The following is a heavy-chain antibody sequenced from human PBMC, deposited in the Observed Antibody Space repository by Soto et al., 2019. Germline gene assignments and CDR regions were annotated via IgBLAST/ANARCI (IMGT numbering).Heavy chain of an antibody. D-gene: IGHD3-16*01. CDR2: INDSGNT. Sequence: SETLSLTCAVSGGSFRGYFWSWIRQSPAKGLEWIGEINDSGNTHYNPSFKSRLTISVDTSTSQISLGLTSVTAADSAAYYCQGGDFWGQGTRVTVSS. J-gene: IGHJ4*02. V-gene: IGHV4-34*01. CDR1: GGSFRGYF. CDR3: QGGDF.